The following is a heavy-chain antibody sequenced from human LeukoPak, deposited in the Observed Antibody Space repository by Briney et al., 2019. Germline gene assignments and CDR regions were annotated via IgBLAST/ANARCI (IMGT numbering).Heavy chain of an antibody. Sequence: PGGSLRLSCAASEFTFSSFSMNWVRQAPGKGLEWVSYISSDSITIYYADSVKGRFTISRDNAKNSLYLQMSSLRVEDTAIYYCARGRGSAWPIDFDYWGQGSLVTVSS. V-gene: IGHV3-48*01. CDR2: ISSDSITI. D-gene: IGHD6-19*01. J-gene: IGHJ4*02. CDR1: EFTFSSFS. CDR3: ARGRGSAWPIDFDY.